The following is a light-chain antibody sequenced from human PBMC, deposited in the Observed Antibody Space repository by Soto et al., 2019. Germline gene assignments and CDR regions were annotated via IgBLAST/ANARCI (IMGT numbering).Light chain of an antibody. V-gene: IGKV1-5*01. Sequence: DIKMTQSPSTLSASVGDRVTITCRASQSIGTWLAWYQQKPGKAPKLLIYDASSLESGVPSRFSGSGSGTEFTLTISSLQPDDFATYYCQQYNSYWTFGQGTKVEIK. J-gene: IGKJ1*01. CDR2: DAS. CDR1: QSIGTW. CDR3: QQYNSYWT.